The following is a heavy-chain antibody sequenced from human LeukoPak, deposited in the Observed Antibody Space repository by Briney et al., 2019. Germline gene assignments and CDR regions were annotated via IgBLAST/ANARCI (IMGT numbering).Heavy chain of an antibody. Sequence: ASVKVSCKASGYTFTSYYMHWVRQAPGQGLEWMGVINPSGGSTSYAQKFQGRVTMTRDTSKNQFSLKLSSVTAADTAVYYCARVQLWNDVPYYFDYWGQGTLVTVSS. D-gene: IGHD1-1*01. V-gene: IGHV1-46*01. CDR2: INPSGGST. CDR3: ARVQLWNDVPYYFDY. J-gene: IGHJ4*02. CDR1: GYTFTSYY.